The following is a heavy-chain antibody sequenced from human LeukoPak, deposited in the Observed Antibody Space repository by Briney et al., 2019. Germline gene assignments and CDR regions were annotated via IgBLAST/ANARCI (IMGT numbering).Heavy chain of an antibody. Sequence: GGSLRLSCAASGFTFDDYAMHWVRQAPGKGLEWVSGVSWNSVSIGYADSVKGRFTISRDNAKNSLYLQMNSLRAEDTALYYCAKAREDGLNGGCDYWGQGTLVTVSS. CDR1: GFTFDDYA. CDR3: AKAREDGLNGGCDY. D-gene: IGHD1-26*01. CDR2: VSWNSVSI. J-gene: IGHJ4*02. V-gene: IGHV3-9*01.